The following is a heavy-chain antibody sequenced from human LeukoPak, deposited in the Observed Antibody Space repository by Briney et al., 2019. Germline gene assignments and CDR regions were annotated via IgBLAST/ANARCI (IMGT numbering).Heavy chain of an antibody. J-gene: IGHJ4*02. CDR3: AKDQGGLWGYGDYFDY. D-gene: IGHD3-16*01. CDR1: GFTFNNYA. V-gene: IGHV3-64*01. CDR2: ISSNGGST. Sequence: PGGSLRLSCAASGFTFNNYAMYWVRQAPGKGLEYVSAISSNGGSTYYANSVKGRFTISRDNSKNTLYLQMNSLRAEDTAVYYCAKDQGGLWGYGDYFDYWGQGTLVTVSS.